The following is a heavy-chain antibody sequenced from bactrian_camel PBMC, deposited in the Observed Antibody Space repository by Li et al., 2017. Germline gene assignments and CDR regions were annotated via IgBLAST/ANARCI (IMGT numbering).Heavy chain of an antibody. J-gene: IGHJ6*01. D-gene: IGHD5*01. CDR2: IDSDYNT. Sequence: VQLVESGGGSVQAGESLRLSCAASGYSYSKYCMAWFRQAPGKEREPVATIDSDYNTAYADSVKGRFTISKDRDQNTLTLQINTLKPEDTARYYCAADGRWGSCFSTGDFGYWARGPRSPSP. CDR3: AADGRWGSCFSTGDFGY. CDR1: GYSYSKYC. V-gene: IGHV3-2*01.